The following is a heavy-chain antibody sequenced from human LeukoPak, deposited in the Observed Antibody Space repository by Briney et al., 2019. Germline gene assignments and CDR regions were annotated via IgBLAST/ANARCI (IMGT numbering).Heavy chain of an antibody. J-gene: IGHJ3*02. CDR3: ASPPLLYYDSSGYYRTDAFDI. D-gene: IGHD3-22*01. CDR2: IYHSGST. CDR1: GYSISSGYY. Sequence: SETLSLTCAVSGYSISSGYYWGWIRQPPGKGLEWIGSIYHSGSTYYNPSLKSRVTISVDTSKKQFSLKLSSVTAADTAVYYCASPPLLYYDSSGYYRTDAFDIWGQGTMVTVSS. V-gene: IGHV4-38-2*01.